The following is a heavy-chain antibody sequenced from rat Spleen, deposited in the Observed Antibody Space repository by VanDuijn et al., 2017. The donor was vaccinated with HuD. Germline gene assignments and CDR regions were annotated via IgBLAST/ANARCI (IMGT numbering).Heavy chain of an antibody. V-gene: IGHV5-25*01. CDR2: IRPSGGIT. Sequence: EVQLVESGGGLVQPGGSMKLSCEASGFTFINYYMAWVRQAPTKGLEWVATIRPSGGITYYRDSVKGRFTISSDSAKSTLYLQMNSLTSEDTATYYCTRDRTYYGYTLDYWGQGVMVTVSS. J-gene: IGHJ2*01. CDR1: GFTFINYY. CDR3: TRDRTYYGYTLDY. D-gene: IGHD1-9*01.